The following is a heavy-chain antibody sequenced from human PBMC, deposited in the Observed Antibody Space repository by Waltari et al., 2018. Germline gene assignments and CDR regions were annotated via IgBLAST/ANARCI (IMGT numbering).Heavy chain of an antibody. V-gene: IGHV3-23*03. J-gene: IGHJ4*02. CDR2: IYSGGST. Sequence: EVQLLESGGGLVQPGGSLRLSCAASGFTFSSYAMSWVRQAPGKGLEWVSVIYSGGSTYYADSVKGRFTISRDNSKNTLYLQMNSLRAEDTAVYYCAKGDPDYYDSSGSVLYYWGQGTLVTVSS. CDR3: AKGDPDYYDSSGSVLYY. CDR1: GFTFSSYA. D-gene: IGHD3-22*01.